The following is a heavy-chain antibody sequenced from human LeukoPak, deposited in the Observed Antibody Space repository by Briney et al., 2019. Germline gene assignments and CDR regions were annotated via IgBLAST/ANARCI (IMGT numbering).Heavy chain of an antibody. V-gene: IGHV3-15*01. Sequence: GGSLRLSCAASGFTFSTYSMNWVRQAPGKGLEWVGRIKSKTDGGTTDYAAPVKGRFTISRDDSKNTLYLQMNSLKTEDTAVYYCTTVIYGDYVFSLQEPLYLDYWGQGTLVTVSS. J-gene: IGHJ4*02. CDR3: TTVIYGDYVFSLQEPLYLDY. CDR2: IKSKTDGGTT. CDR1: GFTFSTYS. D-gene: IGHD4-17*01.